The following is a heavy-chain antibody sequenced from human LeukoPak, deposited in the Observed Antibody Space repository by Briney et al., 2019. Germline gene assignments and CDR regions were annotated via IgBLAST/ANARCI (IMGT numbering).Heavy chain of an antibody. CDR2: INPNSGGT. CDR1: GYTFTGYY. V-gene: IGHV1-2*02. J-gene: IGHJ4*02. D-gene: IGHD3-9*01. CDR3: ARASYYDILTGYRPPFDY. Sequence: ASVKVSCKASGYTFTGYYMHWVRQAPGRGLEWMGWINPNSGGTNYAQKFQGRVTMTRDTSISTAYMELSRLRSDDTAVYYCARASYYDILTGYRPPFDYWGQGTLVTVSS.